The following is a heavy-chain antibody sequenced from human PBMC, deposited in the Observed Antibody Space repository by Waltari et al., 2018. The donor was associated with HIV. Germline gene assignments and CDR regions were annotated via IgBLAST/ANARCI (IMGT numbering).Heavy chain of an antibody. CDR3: AREDYSGYVGHAFDI. CDR2: ISRSSSFI. CDR1: GFTFRLGSYT. D-gene: IGHD5-12*01. V-gene: IGHV3-21*02. Sequence: QLLESGGGLVKPGGSLSLSCGASGFTFRLGSYTMNWVRQAPGKGLEWVASISRSSSFIYSADSVKGRFTIARDNVKNSLYLQMNSLRTEDTAVYYCAREDYSGYVGHAFDIWGQGTMVTVSS. J-gene: IGHJ3*02.